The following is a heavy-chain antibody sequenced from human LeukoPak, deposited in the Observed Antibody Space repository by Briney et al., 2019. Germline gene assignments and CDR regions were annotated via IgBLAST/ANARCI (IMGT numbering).Heavy chain of an antibody. V-gene: IGHV7-4-1*02. J-gene: IGHJ6*03. Sequence: ASVKLSCKASGYTFTCYAMNWVRQAPGQGLEWMGWFNTTTGKPTYAQGYTGRVVFSLDTSVSTACLQVSSLKAEDTAVYYCARAQSGFCDIWRGGGNYNYMDVWGKGTTVTVSS. CDR1: GYTFTCYA. D-gene: IGHD3-3*01. CDR2: FNTTTGKP. CDR3: ARAQSGFCDIWRGGGNYNYMDV.